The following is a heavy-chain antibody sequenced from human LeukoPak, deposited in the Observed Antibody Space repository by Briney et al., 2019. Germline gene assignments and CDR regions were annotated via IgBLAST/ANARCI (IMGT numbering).Heavy chain of an antibody. Sequence: ASVTVSCKASGYTFTSYGISWVRQAPGQGLEWMGWISAYNGNTNYAQKLQGRATMTTDTSTSTAYMELRSLRSDDTAVYYCARDAPFGPSSPARVWGQGTLVTVSS. J-gene: IGHJ1*01. CDR3: ARDAPFGPSSPARV. CDR1: GYTFTSYG. D-gene: IGHD6-13*01. V-gene: IGHV1-18*01. CDR2: ISAYNGNT.